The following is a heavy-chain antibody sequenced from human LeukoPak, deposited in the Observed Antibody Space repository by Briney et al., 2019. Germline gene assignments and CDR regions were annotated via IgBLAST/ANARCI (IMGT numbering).Heavy chain of an antibody. CDR2: INPSGGST. D-gene: IGHD3-10*01. Sequence: ASVKVSCKASGYTFTSYYMHWVRQAPGQGLEWMGIINPSGGSTSYAQKFQGRVTMTRDTSTSTVYMALSSLRSEDTAVYYCARVDYGWYFDLWGRGTLVTVSS. CDR1: GYTFTSYY. V-gene: IGHV1-46*01. J-gene: IGHJ2*01. CDR3: ARVDYGWYFDL.